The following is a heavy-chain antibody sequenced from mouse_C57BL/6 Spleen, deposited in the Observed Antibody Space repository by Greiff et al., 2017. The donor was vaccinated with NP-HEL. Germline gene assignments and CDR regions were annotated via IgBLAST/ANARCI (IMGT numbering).Heavy chain of an antibody. Sequence: EVMLVESEGGLVQPGSSMKLSCTASGFTFSDYYMAWVRQVPEKSLEWVANINYEGSSTYYLDSLKSRFIISRDNAKNILYLQMSSLKSEDTATYYCARYYYGNLYYAMDYWGQGTSVTVSS. CDR3: ARYYYGNLYYAMDY. V-gene: IGHV5-16*01. CDR1: GFTFSDYY. CDR2: INYEGSST. J-gene: IGHJ4*01. D-gene: IGHD2-1*01.